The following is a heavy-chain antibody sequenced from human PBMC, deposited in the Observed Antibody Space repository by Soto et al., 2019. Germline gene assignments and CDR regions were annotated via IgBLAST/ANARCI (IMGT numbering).Heavy chain of an antibody. J-gene: IGHJ4*02. CDR2: IGTAGDT. Sequence: EVQLVESGGGLVQPGGSLRLSCAASGFSFSDSDMHWVRQATGNGLEWVSAIGTAGDTYYPGSVRGRFTISRENASNSLYLQMDSLRAEDTAVYYCARGLPTYSGFYFDYWGQGTLVTVSS. CDR3: ARGLPTYSGFYFDY. V-gene: IGHV3-13*01. CDR1: GFSFSDSD. D-gene: IGHD5-12*01.